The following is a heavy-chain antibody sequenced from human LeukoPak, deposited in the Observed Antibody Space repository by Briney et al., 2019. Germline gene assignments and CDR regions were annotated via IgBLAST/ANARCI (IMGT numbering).Heavy chain of an antibody. Sequence: GSLRLSCAASGFTFSSYGMHWVRQAPGKGLEWIGEINHSGSTNYNPSLKSRVTISVDTSKNQFSLKLSSVTAADTAVYYCARGRFWRDAFDIWGQGTMVTVSS. D-gene: IGHD1-1*01. J-gene: IGHJ3*02. CDR1: GFTFSSYG. CDR2: INHSGST. V-gene: IGHV4-34*01. CDR3: ARGRFWRDAFDI.